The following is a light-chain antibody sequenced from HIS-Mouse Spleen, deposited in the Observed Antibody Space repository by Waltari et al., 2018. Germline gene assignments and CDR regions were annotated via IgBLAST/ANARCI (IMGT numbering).Light chain of an antibody. CDR2: SNN. J-gene: IGLJ3*02. CDR3: AAWDDSLNGWV. Sequence: QSVLTQPPSASGTPGQRVTIPCSGSRPIIVSNTCTWYQQPPGTAPKLLIYSNNQRPSGVPDRFSGSKSGTSASLAISGLQSEDEADYYCAAWDDSLNGWVFGGGTKLTVL. CDR1: RPIIVSNT. V-gene: IGLV1-44*01.